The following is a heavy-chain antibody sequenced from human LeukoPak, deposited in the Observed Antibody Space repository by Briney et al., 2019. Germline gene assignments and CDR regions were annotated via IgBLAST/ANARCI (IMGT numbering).Heavy chain of an antibody. J-gene: IGHJ5*02. CDR2: IYYSGTT. CDR1: VGSISSSSYY. CDR3: ASRHCSSTSCYTSWFDP. V-gene: IGHV4-39*01. Sequence: PSETLSLTRTVSVGSISSSSYYCGWIRQPPGRGLEWLGSIYYSGTTYYNPSLKSRVTISVDTSKNQFSLKLSSVTAADTAVYYCASRHCSSTSCYTSWFDPWGQGTLVTVSS. D-gene: IGHD2-2*02.